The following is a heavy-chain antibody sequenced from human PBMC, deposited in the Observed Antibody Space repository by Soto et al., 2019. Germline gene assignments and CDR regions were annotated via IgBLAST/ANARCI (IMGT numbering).Heavy chain of an antibody. Sequence: GGSLKLSCAAPGFTFTNYGVTWVRQAPGKGLEGVSGFTGGTYGTFYADSVRGWVTMTRDTSISTAYMELSRLRSDDTAVYYCAREGLWPPGSYYFDYWGQGTLVTVSS. J-gene: IGHJ4*02. V-gene: IGHV3-23*01. CDR3: AREGLWPPGSYYFDY. D-gene: IGHD3-10*01. CDR2: FTGGTYGT. CDR1: GFTFTNYG.